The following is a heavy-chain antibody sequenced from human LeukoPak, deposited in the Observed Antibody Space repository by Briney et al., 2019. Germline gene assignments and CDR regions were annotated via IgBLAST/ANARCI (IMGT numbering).Heavy chain of an antibody. CDR2: IYYSGST. CDR3: ARVRGDYVWGSYRQSFDY. CDR1: GGSISSYY. Sequence: PSETLSLTCTVSGGSISSYYWSWIRQPPGKGLEWIGYIYYSGSTNYNPSLKSRVTISVDTSKNQFSLKLSSVTAADTAVYYCARVRGDYVWGSYRQSFDYWGQGTLVTVSS. D-gene: IGHD3-16*02. V-gene: IGHV4-59*01. J-gene: IGHJ4*02.